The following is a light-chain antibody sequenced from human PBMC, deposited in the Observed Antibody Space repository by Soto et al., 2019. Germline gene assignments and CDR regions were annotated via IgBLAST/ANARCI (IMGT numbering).Light chain of an antibody. CDR3: QQYDEWPIT. CDR1: QSVSSSY. Sequence: EVVLTQSPGTLSLSPGERATLYCRASQSVSSSYLAWYQQKPGQAPRLLIYGASSRATGIPDRFSGSGSGTEFTLTISSLQYEDFAVYFCQQYDEWPITFGQGTRLEIK. V-gene: IGKV3-20*01. CDR2: GAS. J-gene: IGKJ5*01.